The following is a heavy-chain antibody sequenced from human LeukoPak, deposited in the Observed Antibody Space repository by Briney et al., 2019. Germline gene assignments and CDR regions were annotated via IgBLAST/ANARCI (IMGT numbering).Heavy chain of an antibody. V-gene: IGHV1-2*02. CDR3: ARSRYCSSTSCYYFDY. J-gene: IGHJ4*02. CDR2: INPNSGGT. Sequence: EASVKVSCKASGYTFTGYYMHWVRQAPGQELEWMGWINPNSGGTNYAQKFRGRVTMTRDTSISTAYMELSRLRSDDTAVYYCARSRYCSSTSCYYFDYWGQGTLVTVSS. CDR1: GYTFTGYY. D-gene: IGHD2-2*01.